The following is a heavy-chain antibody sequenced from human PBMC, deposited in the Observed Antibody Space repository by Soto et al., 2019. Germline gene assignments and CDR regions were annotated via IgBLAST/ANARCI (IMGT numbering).Heavy chain of an antibody. CDR2: IYYSGST. D-gene: IGHD3-22*01. Sequence: SETLSLTCTVSGGSISSSSYYWGWIRQPPGKGLEWIGSIYYSGSTYYNPSLKSRVTISVDTSKNQFSLKLSSVTAADTAVYYCARREYYDSSGYQRGFDYWGRGTLVTVSS. CDR1: GGSISSSSYY. J-gene: IGHJ4*02. CDR3: ARREYYDSSGYQRGFDY. V-gene: IGHV4-39*01.